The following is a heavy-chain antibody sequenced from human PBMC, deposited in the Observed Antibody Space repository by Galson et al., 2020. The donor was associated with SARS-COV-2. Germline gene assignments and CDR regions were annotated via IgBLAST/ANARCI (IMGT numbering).Heavy chain of an antibody. Sequence: ASVKVSCKASGYTFTSYYMHWVRQAPGQGLEWVGTLNPSGGNRGYAQRLQGRVTMTRDTSTSTVYMELSSLTSEDTAVYYCARTLSWNAADYLGQGTLVTVSS. CDR3: ARTLSWNAADY. V-gene: IGHV1-46*01. CDR1: GYTFTSYY. J-gene: IGHJ4*02. CDR2: LNPSGGNR. D-gene: IGHD1-1*01.